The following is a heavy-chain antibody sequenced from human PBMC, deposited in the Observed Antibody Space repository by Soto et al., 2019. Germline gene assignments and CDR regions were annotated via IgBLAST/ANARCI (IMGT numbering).Heavy chain of an antibody. D-gene: IGHD3-10*01. CDR1: GGTFSSYP. CDR3: ARRDSHGFFRYFDN. CDR2: TNGNLGTG. V-gene: IGHV1-69*06. Sequence: QVPLVQSGAEVKRPGSSVKVSCKASGGTFSSYPISWVRQAPGQGLEWMGGTNGNLGTGNYAQKFRGRLTMTTDISTATAYMELSSLTSEDTAVYYWARRDSHGFFRYFDNWGQGTLVTVSS. J-gene: IGHJ4*02.